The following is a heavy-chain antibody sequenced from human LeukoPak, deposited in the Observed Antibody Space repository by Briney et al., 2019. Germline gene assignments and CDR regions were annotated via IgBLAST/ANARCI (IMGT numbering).Heavy chain of an antibody. CDR2: IYTSGST. Sequence: SETLSLTCTVSGGSIRSSSYYWGWIRQPAGKGLEWIGRIYTSGSTNYNPSLKSRVTISVDTSKNQFSLKLSSVTAADTAVYYCARVWVAGVDYWGQGTLVTVSS. V-gene: IGHV4-61*02. CDR1: GGSIRSSSYY. CDR3: ARVWVAGVDY. J-gene: IGHJ4*02. D-gene: IGHD2-15*01.